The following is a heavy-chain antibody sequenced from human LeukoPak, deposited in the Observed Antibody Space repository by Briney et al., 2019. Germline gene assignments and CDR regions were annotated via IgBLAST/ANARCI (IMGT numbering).Heavy chain of an antibody. CDR2: IDSDGSTT. Sequence: GGSLRLSCAASGLTFSSYAMSWVRQAPGKGLEWVSRIDSDGSTTGYADSVRGRFTISRDNAKNTLYLQMNSLRAEDTAVYYCATEYRYYYGMDVWGQGTTVAVSS. J-gene: IGHJ6*02. CDR1: GLTFSSYA. CDR3: ATEYRYYYGMDV. D-gene: IGHD2/OR15-2a*01. V-gene: IGHV3-74*01.